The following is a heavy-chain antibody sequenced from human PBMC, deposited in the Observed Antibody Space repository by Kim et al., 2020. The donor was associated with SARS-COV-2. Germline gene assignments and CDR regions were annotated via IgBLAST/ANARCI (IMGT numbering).Heavy chain of an antibody. CDR3: ATTPASIAAAGTGGGNYYYGMDV. J-gene: IGHJ6*02. CDR1: GGSFSGYY. CDR2: INHSGST. D-gene: IGHD6-13*01. Sequence: SETLSLTCAVYGGSFSGYYWSWIRQPPGKGLEWIGEINHSGSTNYNPSLKSRVTISVDTSKNQFSLKLSSVTAADTAVYYCATTPASIAAAGTGGGNYYYGMDVWGQGTTVTVSS. V-gene: IGHV4-34*01.